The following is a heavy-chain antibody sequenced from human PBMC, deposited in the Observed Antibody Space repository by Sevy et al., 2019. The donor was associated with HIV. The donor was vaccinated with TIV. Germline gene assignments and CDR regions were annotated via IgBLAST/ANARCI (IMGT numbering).Heavy chain of an antibody. D-gene: IGHD4-17*01. CDR2: IYYSGSS. CDR1: GGSISSSSYY. Sequence: SETLSLTCTVSGGSISSSSYYWGWIRQPPGKGLEWIGNIYYSGSSYYNPSLNSLVTISVVTFKNQFSLKLTSVTAADTAVYYCAGFEYGDYTNLFDPWGQGTLVTVSS. J-gene: IGHJ5*02. V-gene: IGHV4-39*01. CDR3: AGFEYGDYTNLFDP.